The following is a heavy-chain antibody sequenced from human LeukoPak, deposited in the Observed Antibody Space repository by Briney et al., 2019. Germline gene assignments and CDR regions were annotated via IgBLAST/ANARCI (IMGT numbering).Heavy chain of an antibody. J-gene: IGHJ4*02. CDR2: ISYDGSNK. D-gene: IGHD2-15*01. CDR1: GFTFSSYG. V-gene: IGHV3-30*03. CDR3: ARGSWQLPLDY. Sequence: GGSLRLSCAASGFTFSSYGMHWVRQAPGKGLEWVAVISYDGSNKYYADSVKGRFTISRHNSKNTLYLQMNSLRAEDTAVYYCARGSWQLPLDYWGQGTLVNVSS.